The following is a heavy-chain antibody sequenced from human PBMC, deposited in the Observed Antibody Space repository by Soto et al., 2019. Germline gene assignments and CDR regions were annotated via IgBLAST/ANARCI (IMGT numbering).Heavy chain of an antibody. V-gene: IGHV1-18*01. D-gene: IGHD3-22*01. J-gene: IGHJ4*02. CDR2: ISVYNGYT. Sequence: QVQLVQSGAEVKKPGASVKVSCKASGYNFTAYAISWVRQAPGQGPEWMGWISVYNGYTNYAQKVQGRVTMTKDTYTSTAYMELRSLRSDDTAVYYCARDVDYDISGYYTDLFDYWGQGTLVTVSS. CDR3: ARDVDYDISGYYTDLFDY. CDR1: GYNFTAYA.